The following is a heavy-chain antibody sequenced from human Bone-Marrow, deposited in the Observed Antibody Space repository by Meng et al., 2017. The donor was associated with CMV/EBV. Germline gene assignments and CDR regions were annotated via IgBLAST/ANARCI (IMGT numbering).Heavy chain of an antibody. CDR2: INPNSGGT. J-gene: IGHJ4*02. CDR3: AKGDLWFGELFYYFDY. D-gene: IGHD3-10*01. V-gene: IGHV1-2*02. CDR1: GYTFTGYY. Sequence: ASVKVSCKASGYTFTGYYMHWVRQAPGQGLEWMGWINPNSGGTNYAQKFQGRVTMTRDTSISTAYMELSRLRSDDTAVYYCAKGDLWFGELFYYFDYWGQGTLVTVSS.